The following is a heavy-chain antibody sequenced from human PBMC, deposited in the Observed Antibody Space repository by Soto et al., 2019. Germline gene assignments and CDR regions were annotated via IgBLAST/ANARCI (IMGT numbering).Heavy chain of an antibody. J-gene: IGHJ4*02. CDR3: ASGGNDYGDYKSFDD. V-gene: IGHV3-21*01. CDR2: ISSSSSYI. CDR1: GFTFSSYS. Sequence: EVQLVESGGGLVKPGGSLRLSCAASGFTFSSYSMNWVRQAPGKGLEWVSSISSSSSYIYYADSVKGRFTISRDNAKNSLYMQMNSLRAEDTAVYYCASGGNDYGDYKSFDDWGQGTLVTVSS. D-gene: IGHD4-17*01.